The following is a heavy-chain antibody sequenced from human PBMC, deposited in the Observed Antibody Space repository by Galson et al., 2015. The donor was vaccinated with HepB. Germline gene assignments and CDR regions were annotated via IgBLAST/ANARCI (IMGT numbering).Heavy chain of an antibody. V-gene: IGHV3-48*03. D-gene: IGHD3-3*01. CDR3: ARDWADFWSGYYYYYGMDV. J-gene: IGHJ6*02. CDR1: GFTFSSYE. Sequence: SLRLSCAASGFTFSSYEMNWVRQAPGKGLEWVSYISSSGSTIYYADSVKGRLTISRDNAKNSLYLQMNSLRAEDTAVYYCARDWADFWSGYYYYYGMDVWGQGTTVTVSS. CDR2: ISSSGSTI.